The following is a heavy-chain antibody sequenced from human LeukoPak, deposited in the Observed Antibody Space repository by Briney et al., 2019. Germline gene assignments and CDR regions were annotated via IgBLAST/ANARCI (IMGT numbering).Heavy chain of an antibody. Sequence: SETLSLTCTVSGGSISSGSYYWSWIRQPAGKGLEWIGRIYTSGSTNYNPSLKSRVTISVDTSKNQFSLKLSSVTAADTAVYYCARDHSSGLRDYWGQGTLVTVSS. CDR2: IYTSGST. CDR1: GGSISSGSYY. V-gene: IGHV4-61*02. CDR3: ARDHSSGLRDY. D-gene: IGHD6-19*01. J-gene: IGHJ4*02.